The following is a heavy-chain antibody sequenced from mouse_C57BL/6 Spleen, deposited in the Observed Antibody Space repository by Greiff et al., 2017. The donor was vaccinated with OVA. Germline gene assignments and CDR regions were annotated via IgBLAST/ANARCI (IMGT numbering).Heavy chain of an antibody. Sequence: QVQLQQSGAELARPGASVKLSCKASGYTFTSYGISWVKQRTGQGLEWIGEIYPRSGNTYYNEKFKGKATLTADKSSSTAYMELRSLTSADSAVYFCARTQDSSGWFAYWGQGTLVTVSA. CDR3: ARTQDSSGWFAY. V-gene: IGHV1-81*01. J-gene: IGHJ3*01. CDR2: IYPRSGNT. D-gene: IGHD3-2*02. CDR1: GYTFTSYG.